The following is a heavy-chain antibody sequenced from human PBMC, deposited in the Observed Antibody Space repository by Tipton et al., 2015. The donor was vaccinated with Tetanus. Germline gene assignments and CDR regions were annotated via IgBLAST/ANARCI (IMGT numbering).Heavy chain of an antibody. CDR1: GGSIINTTW. CDR3: ARLREIVSRSGWAFDY. CDR2: ISYSGRT. Sequence: TLSLTCTVSGGSIINTTWLTWVRQPPGKGLEWLGSISYSGRTYYSPSLKSRVTMSVDTSKKDFSVRLGSVTAADTAVYYCARLREIVSRSGWAFDYWGQGILVTVSS. D-gene: IGHD5/OR15-5a*01. V-gene: IGHV4-39*02. J-gene: IGHJ4*02.